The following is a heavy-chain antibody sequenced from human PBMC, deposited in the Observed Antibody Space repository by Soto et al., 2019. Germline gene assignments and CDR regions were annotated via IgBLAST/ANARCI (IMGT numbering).Heavy chain of an antibody. CDR1: GVSISSYY. CDR3: ASPKIAFYNWFDP. Sequence: SETLSLTCTVSGVSISSYYWGWIRQPPGKGLEWIGSIYYSGSTYYNPSLKSRVTISVDTSKNQFSLKLSSVTAADTAVYYCASPKIAFYNWFDPWGQGTLVTVSS. CDR2: IYYSGST. J-gene: IGHJ5*02. V-gene: IGHV4-39*01. D-gene: IGHD3-3*02.